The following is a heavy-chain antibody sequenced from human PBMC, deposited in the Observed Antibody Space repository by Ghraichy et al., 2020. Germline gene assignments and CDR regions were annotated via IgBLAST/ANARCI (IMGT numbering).Heavy chain of an antibody. CDR2: ISSSSSYI. D-gene: IGHD2-15*01. J-gene: IGHJ4*02. CDR1: GFTFSSYS. Sequence: GESLNISCAASGFTFSSYSMNWVRQAPGKGLEWVSSISSSSSYIYYADSVKGRFTISRDNAKNSLYLQMNSLRAEDTAVYYCARGRYCSGGSCRISDYWGQGTLVTVSS. V-gene: IGHV3-21*01. CDR3: ARGRYCSGGSCRISDY.